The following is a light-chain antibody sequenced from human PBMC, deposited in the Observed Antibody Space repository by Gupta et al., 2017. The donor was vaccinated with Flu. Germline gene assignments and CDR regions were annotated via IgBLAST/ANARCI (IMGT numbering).Light chain of an antibody. Sequence: QSVLTQPPSVSAAPGQKVTFSCSGSSSNIGINSVSWYRQLPGTAPKLLRYENDKRPSGIPDRVTGSKSGTSATPRITGLQAGEEAHYDGAKSDATLSAMGFGG. CDR2: END. V-gene: IGLV1-51*02. CDR1: SSNIGINS. J-gene: IGLJ2*01. CDR3: AKSDATLSAMG.